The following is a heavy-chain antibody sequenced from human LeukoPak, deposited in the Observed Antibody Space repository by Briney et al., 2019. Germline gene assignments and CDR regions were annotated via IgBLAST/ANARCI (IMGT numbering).Heavy chain of an antibody. CDR1: SGSISSYY. D-gene: IGHD3-22*01. V-gene: IGHV4-59*01. Sequence: PSETLSLTCTVSSGSISSYYWRWIRQPPGKGLEWIGYIYDSGSTNYNPSLKSRVTISVDTSKKQFSLKLTSVTAADTAVYYCARGPTYYDSIGYPTYYFDYWGQGTLVTVSS. CDR2: IYDSGST. CDR3: ARGPTYYDSIGYPTYYFDY. J-gene: IGHJ4*02.